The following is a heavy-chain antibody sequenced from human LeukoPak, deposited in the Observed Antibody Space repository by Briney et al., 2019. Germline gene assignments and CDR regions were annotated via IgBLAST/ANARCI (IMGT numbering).Heavy chain of an antibody. J-gene: IGHJ4*02. CDR3: ARAGKYDILTDYSNDDY. CDR1: GYTFTSYG. Sequence: ASVKVSCKASGYTFTSYGISWVRHAPGQGLEWMGWISAYNGNTNYAQKLQGRVTMTTDTSTSTAYMELRSLRSDDTAVYYCARAGKYDILTDYSNDDYWRQGTLVTVSS. D-gene: IGHD3-9*01. V-gene: IGHV1-18*01. CDR2: ISAYNGNT.